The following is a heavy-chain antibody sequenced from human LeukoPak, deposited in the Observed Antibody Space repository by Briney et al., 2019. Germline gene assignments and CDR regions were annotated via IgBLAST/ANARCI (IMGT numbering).Heavy chain of an antibody. Sequence: GGSLRLSCAASGFTFSSYAMNWVRQAPGKGLEWVSVITTSGGSTYYADSVKGRFTISRDNSKNTLHLQMNSLRAEDTAVYYCAKGSWFGASPPFRDYFDFWGQGVLVTVSS. D-gene: IGHD3-10*01. J-gene: IGHJ4*02. CDR2: ITTSGGST. CDR3: AKGSWFGASPPFRDYFDF. CDR1: GFTFSSYA. V-gene: IGHV3-23*01.